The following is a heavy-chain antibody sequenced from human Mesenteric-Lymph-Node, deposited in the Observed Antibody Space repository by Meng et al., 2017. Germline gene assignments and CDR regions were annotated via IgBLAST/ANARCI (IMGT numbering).Heavy chain of an antibody. V-gene: IGHV1-18*01. Sequence: ASVKVSCKASGYTFTSYGISWVRQAPGQGLEWMGWISAYNGNTNYAQKLQGRVTMTTDTSTSTAYMELRSLRSDDTAVYYCAKDRVFGYNSDLFSFDYWGQGTLVTVSS. J-gene: IGHJ4*02. CDR3: AKDRVFGYNSDLFSFDY. CDR2: ISAYNGNT. CDR1: GYTFTSYG. D-gene: IGHD6-19*01.